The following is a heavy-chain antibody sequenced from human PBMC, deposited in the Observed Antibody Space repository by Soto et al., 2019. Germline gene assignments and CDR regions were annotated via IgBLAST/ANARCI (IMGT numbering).Heavy chain of an antibody. CDR1: GVTFSSYA. D-gene: IGHD2-2*02. J-gene: IGHJ6*02. V-gene: IGHV1-69*13. Sequence: ASVKVSCKVSGVTFSSYAISWVRQAPGQGLEWMGGIIPIFGTANYAQKFQGRVTITADESTSTAYMELSSLRSEDTAVYYCARDEYCSSTSCYTSSGYYYYGMDVWGQGTTVTVSS. CDR2: IIPIFGTA. CDR3: ARDEYCSSTSCYTSSGYYYYGMDV.